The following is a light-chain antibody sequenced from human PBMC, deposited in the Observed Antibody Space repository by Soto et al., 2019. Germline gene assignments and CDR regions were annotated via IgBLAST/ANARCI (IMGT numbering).Light chain of an antibody. J-gene: IGKJ1*01. CDR1: QTISSW. CDR2: KAS. Sequence: DIQMTQSPSTLSGSVGDRVTITCRASQTISSWLAWYQQKPGKAPKLLIYKASSLESGVPSRFSGSGSGTEFTLTISSLQPDDFATYYCQQYNSYSRTFGQGTKA. CDR3: QQYNSYSRT. V-gene: IGKV1-5*03.